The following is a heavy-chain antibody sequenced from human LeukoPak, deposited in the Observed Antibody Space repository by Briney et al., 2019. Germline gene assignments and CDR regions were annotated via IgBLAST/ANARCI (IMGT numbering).Heavy chain of an antibody. Sequence: GGSLRLSCAASGFTFDDYGMSWVRQAPGKGLEWVSGINWSGGSTAYADSVKGRFTISRDNDKNSLYLQMNSLRAEDTALYYCARIVRRVIITGYMDVWGKGTMVTVSS. J-gene: IGHJ6*03. CDR2: INWSGGST. D-gene: IGHD3-10*02. CDR1: GFTFDDYG. CDR3: ARIVRRVIITGYMDV. V-gene: IGHV3-20*04.